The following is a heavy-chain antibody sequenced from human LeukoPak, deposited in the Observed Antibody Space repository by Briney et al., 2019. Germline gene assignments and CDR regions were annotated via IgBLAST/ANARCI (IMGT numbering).Heavy chain of an antibody. CDR1: GGSFSGYY. D-gene: IGHD4-17*01. V-gene: IGHV4-34*01. J-gene: IGHJ4*02. Sequence: PSETLSLTCAVYGGSFSGYYWSWIRQPPGKGLEWIGEINHSGSTNYNPSLKSRVTISVDTSKNQFSLKLSSVTAADTAVCYCARVGVTTPYYWGQGTLVTVSS. CDR3: ARVGVTTPYY. CDR2: INHSGST.